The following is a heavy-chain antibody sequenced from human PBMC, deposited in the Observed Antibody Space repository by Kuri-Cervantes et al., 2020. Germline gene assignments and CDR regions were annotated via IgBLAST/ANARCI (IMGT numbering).Heavy chain of an antibody. CDR1: GFTFSSYS. D-gene: IGHD2-21*02. V-gene: IGHV3-21*01. J-gene: IGHJ4*02. Sequence: GGSLRLSCAASGFTFSSYSMNWVRQAPGKGLEWVSSISSSSSYIYYADSVKGRFTISRDNAKNSLYLQMNSLRAGDTAVYYCARGNDFYFDYWGQGTLVTVSS. CDR3: ARGNDFYFDY. CDR2: ISSSSSYI.